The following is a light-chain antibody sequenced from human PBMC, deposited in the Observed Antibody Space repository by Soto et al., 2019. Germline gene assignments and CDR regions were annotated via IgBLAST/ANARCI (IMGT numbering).Light chain of an antibody. CDR1: QSVSSSY. CDR3: QQYGSSPRT. CDR2: GAS. Sequence: EIVLTQAPATLSLSPGERATLSCRASQSVSSSYLAWYQQKPGQAPRLLIYGASSRATGVPDRFSGCGSGTDFTLTISRLEPEDFAVYYCQQYGSSPRTFGLGTKVEIK. J-gene: IGKJ1*01. V-gene: IGKV3-20*01.